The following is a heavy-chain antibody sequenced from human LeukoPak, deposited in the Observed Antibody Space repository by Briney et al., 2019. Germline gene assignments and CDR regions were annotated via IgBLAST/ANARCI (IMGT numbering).Heavy chain of an antibody. CDR1: GFTFSSYW. CDR3: ARGPYNYVISANPDY. Sequence: GGSLRLSCAASGFTFSSYWMSWVRQAPRKGLEWVANIKQDGGENSYVDSVKGRFTISRDNAKNSLYLQITSLRAEDPAVYYWARGPYNYVISANPDYWGQGTLVTVSS. J-gene: IGHJ4*02. V-gene: IGHV3-7*01. D-gene: IGHD5-18*01. CDR2: IKQDGGEN.